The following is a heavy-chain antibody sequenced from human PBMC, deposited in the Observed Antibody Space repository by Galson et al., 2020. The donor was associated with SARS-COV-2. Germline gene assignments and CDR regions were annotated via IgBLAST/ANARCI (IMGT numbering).Heavy chain of an antibody. CDR1: GFSLSTSGMC. CDR3: ARTRITMIPAVGGFLGGYYYYGMDV. V-gene: IGHV2-70*11. D-gene: IGHD3-22*01. CDR2: IDWDDDK. Sequence: ESGPTLVKPTQTLTLTCTFSGFSLSTSGMCVSWIRQPPGKALEWLARIDWDDDKYYSTSLKTRLTISKDTSKNQVVLTMTNMDPVDTATYYCARTRITMIPAVGGFLGGYYYYGMDVWGQGTTVTVSS. J-gene: IGHJ6*02.